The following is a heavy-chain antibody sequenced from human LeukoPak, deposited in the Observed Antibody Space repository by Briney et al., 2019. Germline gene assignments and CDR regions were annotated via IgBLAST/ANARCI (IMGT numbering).Heavy chain of an antibody. CDR2: INPSGGST. CDR1: GYTFTSYY. V-gene: IGHV1-46*03. Sequence: ASVKVSCKASGYTFTSYYMHWVRQAPGQGLEWMGIINPSGGSTSYAQKFQGRVTMTRDTSTSTAYMELSSLRSEDTAVYYCGRVEVRLGPDYWGQGTLVTVSS. CDR3: GRVEVRLGPDY. D-gene: IGHD3-16*01. J-gene: IGHJ4*02.